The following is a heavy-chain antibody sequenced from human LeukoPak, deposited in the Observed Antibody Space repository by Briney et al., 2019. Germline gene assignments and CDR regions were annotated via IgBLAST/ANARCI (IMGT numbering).Heavy chain of an antibody. CDR1: GDSINTYY. CDR2: IYTSGST. D-gene: IGHD3-10*01. J-gene: IGHJ4*02. Sequence: SETLSLTCSVSGDSINTYYWGWLRQSVGKGLEWIGRIYTSGSTNYSPSLKSRVTMSVDTSENQFSLKLSSVTAADTAVYYCARLFYGSGSRYFDYWCQGTLVTVSS. CDR3: ARLFYGSGSRYFDY. V-gene: IGHV4-4*07.